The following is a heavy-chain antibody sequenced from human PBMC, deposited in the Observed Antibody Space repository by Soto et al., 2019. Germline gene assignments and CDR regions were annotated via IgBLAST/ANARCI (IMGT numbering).Heavy chain of an antibody. CDR2: IYYSGST. Sequence: SETLSLTCTVSGGSIISYYWSWIRQPPGKGLEWIGYIYYSGSTNYNPSLKSRVTISVDTSKNQFSLKLSSVTAADTAVYYCARGNIAAAGIGWFDPWGQGTLVTVSS. CDR1: GGSIISYY. V-gene: IGHV4-59*01. D-gene: IGHD6-13*01. CDR3: ARGNIAAAGIGWFDP. J-gene: IGHJ5*02.